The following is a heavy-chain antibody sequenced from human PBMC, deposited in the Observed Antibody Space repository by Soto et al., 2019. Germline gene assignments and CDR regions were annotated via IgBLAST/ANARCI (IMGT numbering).Heavy chain of an antibody. CDR2: IYSGGSS. CDR1: GFTFSTYA. D-gene: IGHD3-10*01. V-gene: IGHV3-53*01. CDR3: ARLGPYGSESYSFRYNWFDP. J-gene: IGHJ5*02. Sequence: PGGSLRLSCAASGFTFSTYAMNWVRQVPGKGLEWVSVIYSGGSSYYAVSVQGRFTISRDNSKNTVYLQMNSLRGEDTAMYYCARLGPYGSESYSFRYNWFDPWGQGTLVTVSS.